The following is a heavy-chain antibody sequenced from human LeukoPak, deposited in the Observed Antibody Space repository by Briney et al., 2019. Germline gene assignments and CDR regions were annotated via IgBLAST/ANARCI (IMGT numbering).Heavy chain of an antibody. CDR2: INDSGRA. CDR1: GGSFSNYY. V-gene: IGHV4-34*01. Sequence: SEPLSLPCAVYGGSFSNYYWRWIRQPPGKGLEWIGEINDSGRANYNPSLMSRVTVSVDPSKNQFSLRLTSVTATDTAVYYCARRWNYGRNYYIDVWGNGATVSVSS. CDR3: ARRWNYGRNYYIDV. D-gene: IGHD1-7*01. J-gene: IGHJ6*03.